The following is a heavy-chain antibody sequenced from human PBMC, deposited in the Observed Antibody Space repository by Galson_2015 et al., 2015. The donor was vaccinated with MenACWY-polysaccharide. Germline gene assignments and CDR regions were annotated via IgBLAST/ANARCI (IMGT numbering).Heavy chain of an antibody. J-gene: IGHJ6*02. V-gene: IGHV3-30*04. CDR3: ARRASPLALSKYYYYGMDV. Sequence: SLRLSCAASKFAFINYAMHWVRQAPGKGLEWVALISHDGRDKYYAESVKGRFTISRDQSTNTLFLQMSSLRPEDTAVYYCARRASPLALSKYYYYGMDVWGRGTLVTVSS. CDR1: KFAFINYA. CDR2: ISHDGRDK.